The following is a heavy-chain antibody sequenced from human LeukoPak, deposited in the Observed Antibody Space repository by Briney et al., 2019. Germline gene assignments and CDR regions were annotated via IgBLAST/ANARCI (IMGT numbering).Heavy chain of an antibody. V-gene: IGHV1-18*01. CDR1: GGTFSSYA. J-gene: IGHJ4*02. Sequence: GASVKVSCKASGGTFSSYAISWVRQAPGQGLEWMGRISAYNGNTNYAQKLQGRVTMTIDTSTSTAYMELRSLRSDDTAVYYCARDVGYCSGGSCYPSDYWGQGTLVTVSS. CDR3: ARDVGYCSGGSCYPSDY. CDR2: ISAYNGNT. D-gene: IGHD2-15*01.